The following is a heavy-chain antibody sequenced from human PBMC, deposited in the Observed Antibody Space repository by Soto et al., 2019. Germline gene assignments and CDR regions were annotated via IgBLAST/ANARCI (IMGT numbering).Heavy chain of an antibody. CDR1: GFTFSRFS. J-gene: IGHJ4*02. CDR2: ISSGSSDT. CDR3: ARVAY. V-gene: IGHV3-21*01. Sequence: GGSLRLSCEASGFTFSRFSMNWVRQVPGKGREWVASISSGSSDTWYADSVKGRFIISRDNAQNSLFLQMNTLRPEDTAMYYCARVAYWGPGTQVTVSS.